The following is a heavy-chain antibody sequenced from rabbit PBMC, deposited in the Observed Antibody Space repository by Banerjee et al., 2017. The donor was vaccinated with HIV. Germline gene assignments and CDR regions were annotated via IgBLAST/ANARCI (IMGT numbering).Heavy chain of an antibody. Sequence: QSLEESGGDLVKPGASLTLTCTASGFDFSSNAVYWVRQAPGKGLEWVAYINTGSGSTYYANWAKGRFTISKTSSTTVTLQMTSLTAADTATYFCARDYFDLWGPGTLVTVS. CDR3: ARDYFDL. V-gene: IGHV1S40*01. CDR1: GFDFSSNA. J-gene: IGHJ4*01. CDR2: INTGSGST.